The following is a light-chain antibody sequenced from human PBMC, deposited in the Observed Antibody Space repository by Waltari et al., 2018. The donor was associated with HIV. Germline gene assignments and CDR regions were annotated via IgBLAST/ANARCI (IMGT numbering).Light chain of an antibody. CDR3: CSYAGGPFV. V-gene: IGLV2-23*02. CDR2: DVN. J-gene: IGLJ1*01. CDR1: NSDVGPYDF. Sequence: QSALTQPASVSGSPAPSVNLSCTGTNSDVGPYDFVSWFHHNPGQAPPLIIYDVNTRPSGVSLRFSGSKSGNTASLTISGLQAEDEANYYCCSYAGGPFVFGSGT.